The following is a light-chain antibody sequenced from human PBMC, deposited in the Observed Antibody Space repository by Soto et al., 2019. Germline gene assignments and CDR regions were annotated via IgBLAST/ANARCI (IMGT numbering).Light chain of an antibody. J-gene: IGKJ5*01. V-gene: IGKV1-39*01. Sequence: DIQMTQSPSSLSASVGETVIITCRASQSITNYLTWFQQKPGKAPKLLIYAASSLQSGVPSRFSGSGSGTDFTLTISSLQPEDFATYYCQQSYSILITFGQGTRLEIK. CDR1: QSITNY. CDR2: AAS. CDR3: QQSYSILIT.